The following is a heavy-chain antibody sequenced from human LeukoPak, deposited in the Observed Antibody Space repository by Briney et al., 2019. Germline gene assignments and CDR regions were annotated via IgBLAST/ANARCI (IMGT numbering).Heavy chain of an antibody. CDR3: AKGSEGWELLFDY. CDR2: ISGSGGST. Sequence: GGSLRLSCAASGFTFSSYAMSWVRQAPGKGLEWVSAISGSGGSTYYADSVKGRFTISRDNSKNTLYLQMNSLRAEDTAVYHCAKGSEGWELLFDYWGQGTLVTVSS. D-gene: IGHD1-26*01. J-gene: IGHJ4*02. CDR1: GFTFSSYA. V-gene: IGHV3-23*01.